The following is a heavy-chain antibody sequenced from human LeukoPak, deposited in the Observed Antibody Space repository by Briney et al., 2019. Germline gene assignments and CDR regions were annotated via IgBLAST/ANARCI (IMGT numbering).Heavy chain of an antibody. CDR1: GFHFSSYW. CDR3: ARDGVTGATGNFDY. CDR2: IKTDGREK. J-gene: IGHJ4*02. D-gene: IGHD1-20*01. V-gene: IGHV3-7*01. Sequence: KTGGSLRLSCVASGFHFSSYWMTWVRQAPGKGLEWVANIKTDGREKYYVDSVKGRFTVSRDNAKNSLYLQMSSLRAEDTAVYYCARDGVTGATGNFDYWGRGALVTVSS.